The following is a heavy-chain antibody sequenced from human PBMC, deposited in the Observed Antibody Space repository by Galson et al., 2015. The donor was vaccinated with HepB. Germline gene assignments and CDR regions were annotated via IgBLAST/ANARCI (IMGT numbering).Heavy chain of an antibody. J-gene: IGHJ2*01. CDR3: ASSRWYTDYWYFDL. Sequence: SVKVSCKASGGTFSSYAISWVRQAPGQGLEWVGGIIPIFGTANYAQKFQGRVTITADESTSTAYMELSSLRSEDTAVYYCASSRWYTDYWYFDLWGRGTLVTVSS. CDR1: GGTFSSYA. D-gene: IGHD4-23*01. CDR2: IIPIFGTA. V-gene: IGHV1-69*13.